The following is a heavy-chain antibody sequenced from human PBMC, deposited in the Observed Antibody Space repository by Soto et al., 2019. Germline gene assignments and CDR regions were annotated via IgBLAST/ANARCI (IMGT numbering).Heavy chain of an antibody. CDR3: AHEDVVVAVAGGLCAFDI. Sequence: QITLKESGPPLVKPTQTLTLTCTFSGFSLSTSGVGVGWIRQPPGKALEWLALIYWDDDKRYSPSLKSRLTITKDTSKNQVVLTRTNMDPVDTATYYCAHEDVVVAVAGGLCAFDIWGQGTMVTVSS. CDR1: GFSLSTSGVG. J-gene: IGHJ3*02. CDR2: IYWDDDK. D-gene: IGHD6-19*01. V-gene: IGHV2-5*02.